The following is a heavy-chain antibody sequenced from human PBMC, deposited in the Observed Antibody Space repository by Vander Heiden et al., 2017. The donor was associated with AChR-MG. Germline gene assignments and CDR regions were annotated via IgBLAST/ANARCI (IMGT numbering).Heavy chain of an antibody. CDR2: ISYDGSNK. CDR1: GFTFSSYA. D-gene: IGHD6-19*01. J-gene: IGHJ4*02. Sequence: QVQLVESGGGVVQPGGSLRPSCAASGFTFSSYAMHWVRQAPGKGLEWVAVISYDGSNKYYADSVKGRFTISRDNSKNTLYLQMNSLRAEDTAVYYCARGFSSGWYGNYWGQGTLVTVSS. CDR3: ARGFSSGWYGNY. V-gene: IGHV3-30-3*01.